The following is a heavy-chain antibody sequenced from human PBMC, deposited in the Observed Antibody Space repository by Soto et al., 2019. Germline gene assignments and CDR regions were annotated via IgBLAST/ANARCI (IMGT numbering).Heavy chain of an antibody. CDR2: IYYSEST. V-gene: IGHV4-30-4*01. D-gene: IGHD3-22*01. Sequence: SETLSLTCTVSGGSISSGDYYWSWIRQPPGKGLEWIGYIYYSESTYYNQSLKSRVTISVDTSKNQFSLKLSSVTAADTAVYYCVSTHYFDSSDLYYYYYYGMDVSGQGTTVTVSS. J-gene: IGHJ6*02. CDR3: VSTHYFDSSDLYYYYYYGMDV. CDR1: GGSISSGDYY.